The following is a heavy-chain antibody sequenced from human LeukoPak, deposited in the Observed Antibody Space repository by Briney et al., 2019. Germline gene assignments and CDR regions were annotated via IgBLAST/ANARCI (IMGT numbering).Heavy chain of an antibody. CDR1: GFTVSSNY. CDR2: ISIPGSI. V-gene: IGHV3-53*01. D-gene: IGHD6-13*01. CDR3: ARDKGSSWSDAFDI. Sequence: GGSLRLSCAASGFTVSSNYMTWVRQAPGKGLEWVSVISIPGSITYADSVKGRFTTSRDNSKNTLYLQMNSQRADDTAVYYCARDKGSSWSDAFDIWGQGTMVTVSS. J-gene: IGHJ3*02.